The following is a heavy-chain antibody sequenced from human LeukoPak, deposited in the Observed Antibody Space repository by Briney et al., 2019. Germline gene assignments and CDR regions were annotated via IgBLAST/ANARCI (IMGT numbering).Heavy chain of an antibody. CDR1: GFTFSDYY. D-gene: IGHD1-20*01. CDR3: ARDRITGTTSFFDY. CDR2: ISSSGSTI. J-gene: IGHJ4*02. V-gene: IGHV3-11*04. Sequence: GGSLRLSCAASGFTFSDYYMSWIRQAPGKGLEWVSYISSSGSTIYYADSVKGRFTISRDNSKNTLYLQMNSLRAEDTAVYYCARDRITGTTSFFDYWGQGTLVTVSS.